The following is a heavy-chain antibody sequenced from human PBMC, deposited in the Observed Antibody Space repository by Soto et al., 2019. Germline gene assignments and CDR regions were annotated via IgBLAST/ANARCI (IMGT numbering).Heavy chain of an antibody. Sequence: QVLLVQSGAQVKNPVSSVKVSCKASGGTFISYVYNWVRQAPGQGLEWMGGIIPMFNITNFAQKFQGRITITADESTTTAYMELSSLRSEDTAVYYCARERYQVISDGMDVWGQGTTVTVSS. CDR3: ARERYQVISDGMDV. CDR1: GGTFISYV. V-gene: IGHV1-69*01. D-gene: IGHD2-2*01. J-gene: IGHJ6*02. CDR2: IIPMFNIT.